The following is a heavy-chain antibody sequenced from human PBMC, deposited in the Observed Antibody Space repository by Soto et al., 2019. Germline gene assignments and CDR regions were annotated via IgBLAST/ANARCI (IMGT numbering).Heavy chain of an antibody. CDR1: GGTFSSYA. J-gene: IGHJ6*02. D-gene: IGHD6-6*01. CDR2: IIPIFGTE. V-gene: IGHV1-69*12. CDR3: ARDMEYSSSEGNYYYYYGMDV. Sequence: QVQLVQSGAEVKKPGSSVKVSCKASGGTFSSYAISWVRQAPGQGLEWMGGIIPIFGTENYAQKFQGRVTITADESTSTAYMELCSLRSEDTAVYYCARDMEYSSSEGNYYYYYGMDVWGQGTTVTVSS.